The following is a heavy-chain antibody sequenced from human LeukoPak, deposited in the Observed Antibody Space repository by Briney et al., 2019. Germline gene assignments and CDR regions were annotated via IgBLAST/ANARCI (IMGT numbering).Heavy chain of an antibody. Sequence: ASVKVSCKASGYTFTSYYMHWVRQAPGQGLEWMGIINPSGGSTSYAQKFQGRVTMTRDTSTSTVCMELSSLRSEDTAVYYCARGHLYCSGGSCYSYYYYGMDVWGQGTTVTVSS. CDR2: INPSGGST. V-gene: IGHV1-46*01. CDR3: ARGHLYCSGGSCYSYYYYGMDV. CDR1: GYTFTSYY. D-gene: IGHD2-15*01. J-gene: IGHJ6*02.